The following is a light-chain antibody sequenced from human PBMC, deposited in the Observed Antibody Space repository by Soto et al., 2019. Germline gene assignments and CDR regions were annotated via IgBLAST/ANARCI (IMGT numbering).Light chain of an antibody. J-gene: IGLJ1*01. CDR2: QVS. CDR3: TSYSSSSTFYV. V-gene: IGLV2-14*01. CDR1: SSDIGGYYY. Sequence: QSVLTLPASVSGSPGQSITISCTGTSSDIGGYYYVSWYQHHPGKAPKLMIYQVSNRPSGGSNRFSGSKSGNTASLTISGLQAEDEADYYCTSYSSSSTFYVFGTGTKVTVL.